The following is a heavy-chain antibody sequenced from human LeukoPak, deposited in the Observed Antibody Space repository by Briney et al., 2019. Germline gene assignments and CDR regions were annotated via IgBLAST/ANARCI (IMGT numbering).Heavy chain of an antibody. CDR1: GFTFNNYW. CDR3: ARMLTGSYYFDY. J-gene: IGHJ4*02. Sequence: GGSLRLSCAASGFTFNNYWMHWVRQAPGKGLVCVSRINGDGRTAIYADSVKGRFTISRDNAKNTLYLQMNSLRVEDTAVYYCARMLTGSYYFDYWGQGALVTVSS. CDR2: INGDGRTA. V-gene: IGHV3-74*01. D-gene: IGHD2-8*02.